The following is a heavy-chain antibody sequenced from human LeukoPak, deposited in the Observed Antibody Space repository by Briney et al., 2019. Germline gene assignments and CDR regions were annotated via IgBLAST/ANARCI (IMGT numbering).Heavy chain of an antibody. CDR2: ISYDGSNK. J-gene: IGHJ4*02. Sequence: PGGSLRLSCAASGFTFSSYAMHWVRQAPGKGLEWVAVISYDGSNKYYADSVKGRFTISRDNTKNTLYLQMNSLRADDTAVYYCAKDFTVSGPDYWGQGTLVTVSS. V-gene: IGHV3-30-3*01. D-gene: IGHD6-19*01. CDR3: AKDFTVSGPDY. CDR1: GFTFSSYA.